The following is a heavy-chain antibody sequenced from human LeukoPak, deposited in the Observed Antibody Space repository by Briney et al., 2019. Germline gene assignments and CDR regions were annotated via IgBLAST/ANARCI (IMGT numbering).Heavy chain of an antibody. V-gene: IGHV3-30*12. CDR1: GLTFRSYG. J-gene: IGHJ5*02. CDR3: ARSGWSNWFDP. CDR2: ISYDGSNK. Sequence: PGGSLRLSCAVSGLTFRSYGMHWVRQAPGKGLEWVAVISYDGSNKYYADSVKGRFTISRDNSKNTLYLQMNSLRAEDTAVYYCARSGWSNWFDPWGQGTLVTVSS. D-gene: IGHD6-19*01.